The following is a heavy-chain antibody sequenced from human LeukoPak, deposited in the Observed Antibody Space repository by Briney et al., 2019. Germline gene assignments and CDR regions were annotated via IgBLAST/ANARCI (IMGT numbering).Heavy chain of an antibody. V-gene: IGHV3-30*04. Sequence: PGGSLRLSCAASGFTFSNYAMNWVRQAPGKGLEWVAVISYDGNKKYYADSVKGRFTTSRDNSKNTLYLQMNSLRAEDTAVYYCARWKSLKGTFDYWGRGTLVTVSS. J-gene: IGHJ4*02. CDR2: ISYDGNKK. CDR1: GFTFSNYA. D-gene: IGHD1-7*01. CDR3: ARWKSLKGTFDY.